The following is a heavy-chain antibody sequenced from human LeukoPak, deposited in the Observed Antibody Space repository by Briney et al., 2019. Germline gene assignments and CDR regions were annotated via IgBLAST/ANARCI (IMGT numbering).Heavy chain of an antibody. CDR1: GGSISSGGYY. V-gene: IGHV4-30-2*01. CDR3: ARHQAHDWFDP. Sequence: SQTLSLTCTVSGGSISSGGYYWSWIRQPPGKGLEWIGYIYHSGSTYYNPSLKSRVTISVDTSKNQFSLKLSSVTAADTAVYYCARHQAHDWFDPWGQGTLVTVSS. J-gene: IGHJ5*02. CDR2: IYHSGST.